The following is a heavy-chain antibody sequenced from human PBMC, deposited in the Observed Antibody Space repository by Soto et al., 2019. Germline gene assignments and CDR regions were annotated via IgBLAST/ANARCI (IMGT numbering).Heavy chain of an antibody. CDR2: IKQDGSEK. CDR1: GFTFSSYW. Sequence: GGSLRLSCAASGFTFSSYWMSWVRQAPGKGLEWVANIKQDGSEKYYVDSVKGRFTISRDNAKNSLYLQMNSLRAEDTAVYYCARDPGPIITMVRGVWGDVWGKGTTVTVSS. CDR3: ARDPGPIITMVRGVWGDV. D-gene: IGHD3-10*01. V-gene: IGHV3-7*01. J-gene: IGHJ6*04.